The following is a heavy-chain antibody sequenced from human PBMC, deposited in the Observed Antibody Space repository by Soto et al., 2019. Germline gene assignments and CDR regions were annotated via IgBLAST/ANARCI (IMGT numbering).Heavy chain of an antibody. Sequence: GESLKRSCKASGYSFSTYWIAWVRQRPGKGLDWMGIIYPGDSDTRYSPSFQGQVTISVDNSIDTAYLAWTTLRASDIAMYDGARHSLATQPGDYWGQGPLVPLSS. D-gene: IGHD5-12*01. J-gene: IGHJ4*02. CDR3: ARHSLATQPGDY. CDR2: IYPGDSDT. CDR1: GYSFSTYW. V-gene: IGHV5-51*01.